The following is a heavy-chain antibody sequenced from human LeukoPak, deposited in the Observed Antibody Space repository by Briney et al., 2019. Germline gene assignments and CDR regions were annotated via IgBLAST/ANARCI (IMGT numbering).Heavy chain of an antibody. Sequence: GGSPRLSCAASGFTFSNYNINWVRQAPGKGLEWVSYISTSSSNIYYADSVKGRFTISRDNAKNSLYLQMNSLRAEDTAVYYCARGSRRGYSGYDEFDYWGQGTLVTVSS. D-gene: IGHD5-12*01. V-gene: IGHV3-48*01. CDR2: ISTSSSNI. CDR1: GFTFSNYN. CDR3: ARGSRRGYSGYDEFDY. J-gene: IGHJ4*02.